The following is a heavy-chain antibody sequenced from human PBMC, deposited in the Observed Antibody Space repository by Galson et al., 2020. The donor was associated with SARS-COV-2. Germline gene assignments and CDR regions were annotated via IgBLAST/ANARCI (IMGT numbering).Heavy chain of an antibody. Sequence: ASVKVSCKTSGYTFTDHFVHWIRQAPGQGLEWMGWVNPNSGGTEYPQKFQGRVTMTRDTSITTAYMELTGLTSDDTASYYCAGEGAGPLVEGRGDLNYGMDVWGQGTTVTISS. CDR1: GYTFTDHF. J-gene: IGHJ6*02. V-gene: IGHV1-2*02. D-gene: IGHD2-8*02. CDR2: VNPNSGGT. CDR3: AGEGAGPLVEGRGDLNYGMDV.